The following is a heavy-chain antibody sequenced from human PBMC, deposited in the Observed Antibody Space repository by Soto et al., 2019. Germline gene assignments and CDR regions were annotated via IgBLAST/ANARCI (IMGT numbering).Heavy chain of an antibody. CDR2: INHSGST. Sequence: QVQLQQWGAGLLKPSETLSLTCAVYGGSFSGYYWSWIRQPPGKGLEWIGEINHSGSTNYNPSLKSRVTISVDTSKNQFSLKLSSVTAADTAVYYCARVSGRWFDPWGQGTLVTVSS. V-gene: IGHV4-34*01. CDR1: GGSFSGYY. CDR3: ARVSGRWFDP. J-gene: IGHJ5*02. D-gene: IGHD2-8*02.